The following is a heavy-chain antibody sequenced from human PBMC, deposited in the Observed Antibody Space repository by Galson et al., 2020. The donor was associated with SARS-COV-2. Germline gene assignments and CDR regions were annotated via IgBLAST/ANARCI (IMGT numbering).Heavy chain of an antibody. Sequence: SETLSLTCTVSGAPINSYYWTWIRQPPGKGLEWIGIIYYSGTTNYNPSLRSRVTMSVDTSKNQFSLNLSPVTAADTAVYYCARGALAPCHFNGMDVWGLGTTVSVSS. CDR2: IYYSGTT. D-gene: IGHD3-3*02. V-gene: IGHV4-59*01. CDR3: ARGALAPCHFNGMDV. J-gene: IGHJ6*02. CDR1: GAPINSYY.